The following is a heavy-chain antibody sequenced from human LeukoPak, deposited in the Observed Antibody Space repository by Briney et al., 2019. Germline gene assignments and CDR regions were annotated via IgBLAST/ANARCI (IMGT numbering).Heavy chain of an antibody. Sequence: ASVKVSCKASGGTFSSYAISWVRQAPGQGLEWMGGIIPIFGTANYAQKFQGRVTMTRDTSISTAYMELSRLRSDDTAVYYCARAGPSYGYSYYFDYWGQGTLVTVSS. V-gene: IGHV1-69*05. CDR1: GGTFSSYA. CDR2: IIPIFGTA. CDR3: ARAGPSYGYSYYFDY. D-gene: IGHD5-18*01. J-gene: IGHJ4*02.